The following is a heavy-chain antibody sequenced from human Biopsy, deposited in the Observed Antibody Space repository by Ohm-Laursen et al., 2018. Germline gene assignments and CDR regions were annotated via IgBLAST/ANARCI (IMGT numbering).Heavy chain of an antibody. V-gene: IGHV1-24*01. CDR1: GYTLTALS. D-gene: IGHD1-1*01. J-gene: IGHJ4*02. CDR3: AADINVWNVNY. Sequence: GSSVTVSCKVSGYTLTALSTHWARQAPGRGLGWMGGFAPENGKTIYAQKFQGRITMTEDTSTDTAYMELSRLRSEDTAVYYCAADINVWNVNYWGQGTQVTVSS. CDR2: FAPENGKT.